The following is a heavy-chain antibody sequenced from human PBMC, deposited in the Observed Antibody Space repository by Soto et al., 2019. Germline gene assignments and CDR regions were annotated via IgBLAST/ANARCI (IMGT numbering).Heavy chain of an antibody. J-gene: IGHJ4*02. CDR3: ARLSGCGGGSCYLPDY. Sequence: GASGKVCCKASGYTFTSCGIGWVRQAPGQGLEWMGWISAYNGNTIYAQEFQGRVTMTKDTSTSTAYMELGTLRSDDTAMYYCARLSGCGGGSCYLPDYWGQGTLVTVSS. CDR1: GYTFTSCG. CDR2: ISAYNGNT. D-gene: IGHD2-15*01. V-gene: IGHV1-18*01.